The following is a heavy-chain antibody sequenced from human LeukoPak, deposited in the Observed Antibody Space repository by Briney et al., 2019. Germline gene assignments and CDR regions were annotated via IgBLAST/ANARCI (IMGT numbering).Heavy chain of an antibody. CDR1: GYSISSGYY. CDR2: SGST. J-gene: IGHJ4*02. D-gene: IGHD2-15*01. Sequence: SETLSLTCTVSGYSISSGYYWGWIRQPPGKGLEWIGSGSTYYNPSLKSRVTISVDTSKNQFSLELNSVTAADTAVYYCAKVGYCDAGPCYFDSWGQGTLVTVSS. CDR3: AKVGYCDAGPCYFDS. V-gene: IGHV4-38-2*02.